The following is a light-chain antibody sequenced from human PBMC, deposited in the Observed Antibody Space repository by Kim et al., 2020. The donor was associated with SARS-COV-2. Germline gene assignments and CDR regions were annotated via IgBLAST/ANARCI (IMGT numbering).Light chain of an antibody. CDR1: DSNIGNNL. CDR2: SNN. J-gene: IGLJ1*01. CDR3: AAWDDSLNGYV. Sequence: GQRVAVTSSGSDSNIGNNLVNWYQQVPGTAPELLIYSNNQRPSGVSDRFSGSKSGTSASLAISGLQSEDEADYYCAAWDDSLNGYVFGTGTKVTVL. V-gene: IGLV1-44*01.